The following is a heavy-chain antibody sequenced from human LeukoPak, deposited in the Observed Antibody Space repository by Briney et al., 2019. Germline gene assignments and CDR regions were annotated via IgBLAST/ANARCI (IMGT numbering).Heavy chain of an antibody. J-gene: IGHJ6*02. CDR1: GGTFSSYA. V-gene: IGHV1-69*04. CDR2: IIPIFGIA. D-gene: IGHD5-18*01. Sequence: SVKVSCKASGGTFSSYAISWVRQAPGQGLEWMGRIIPIFGIANYAQKFQGRVTITADKSTSTAYMELSSLRSEDTAVYYCARDGPIQIDYYYGMDVRGQGTTVTVSS. CDR3: ARDGPIQIDYYYGMDV.